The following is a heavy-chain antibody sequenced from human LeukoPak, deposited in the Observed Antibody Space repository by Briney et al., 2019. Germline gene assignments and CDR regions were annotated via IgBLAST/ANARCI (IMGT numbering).Heavy chain of an antibody. CDR2: INHSGST. Sequence: SETLSLTCAVYGGSFSAYYWSWIRLPPGKGLEWIGEINHSGSTNYNPSLKSRVNISVETSKNQFSLKLSSVTAADTAVYYCARVSRLWWARDIWGQGTMVTVSS. CDR1: GGSFSAYY. D-gene: IGHD2-21*01. J-gene: IGHJ3*02. CDR3: ARVSRLWWARDI. V-gene: IGHV4-34*01.